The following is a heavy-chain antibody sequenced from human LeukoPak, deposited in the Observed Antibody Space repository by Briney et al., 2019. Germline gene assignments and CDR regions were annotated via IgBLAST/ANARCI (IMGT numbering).Heavy chain of an antibody. CDR1: GGTFSSYA. Sequence: SVTVSCKASGGTFSSYAISWVRQAPGQGLEWMGGIIPIFGTANYAQKFQGRVTITADESTSTAYMELSSLRSEDTAVYYCARESLGSTMVRGVIIDYWGQGTLVTVSS. V-gene: IGHV1-69*13. CDR3: ARESLGSTMVRGVIIDY. D-gene: IGHD3-10*01. CDR2: IIPIFGTA. J-gene: IGHJ4*02.